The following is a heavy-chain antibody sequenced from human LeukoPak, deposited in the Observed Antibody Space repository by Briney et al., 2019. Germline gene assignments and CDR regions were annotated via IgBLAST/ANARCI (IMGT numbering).Heavy chain of an antibody. V-gene: IGHV1-46*01. CDR1: GYTFTSYY. CDR2: INPSGGST. J-gene: IGHJ3*02. CDR3: ARGPYYDFWSGYSDAFDI. D-gene: IGHD3-3*01. Sequence: ASVEVSCKASGYTFTSYYMHWVRQAPGQGLEWMGIINPSGGSTSYAQKFQGRVTMTRDMSTSTVYMELSSLRSEDTAVYYCARGPYYDFWSGYSDAFDIWGQGTMVTVSS.